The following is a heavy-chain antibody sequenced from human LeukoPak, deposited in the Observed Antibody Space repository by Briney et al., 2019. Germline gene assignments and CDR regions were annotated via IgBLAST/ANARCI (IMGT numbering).Heavy chain of an antibody. CDR2: IYYSGST. CDR1: GGSISSYY. D-gene: IGHD3-16*01. J-gene: IGHJ6*03. Sequence: SETLSLTYTVSGGSISSYYWSWIRQPPGKGLEWIGYIYYSGSTNYKSSLKSRVTISVDTSKNQFSLKLSSVTAADTAVYYCARETSQKGAHYMDVWGKGTTVTISS. V-gene: IGHV4-59*01. CDR3: ARETSQKGAHYMDV.